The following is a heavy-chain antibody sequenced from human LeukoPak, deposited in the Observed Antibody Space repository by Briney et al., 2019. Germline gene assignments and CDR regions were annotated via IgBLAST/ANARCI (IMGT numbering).Heavy chain of an antibody. CDR1: GFTFSSYA. D-gene: IGHD2-2*03. V-gene: IGHV3-9*01. CDR3: AKDSGYCSSTSCYRDWYFDL. J-gene: IGHJ2*01. CDR2: ISWNSGSI. Sequence: GGSLRLSCAASGFTFSSYAMSWVRQAPGKGLEWVSGISWNSGSIGYADSVKGRFTISRDNAKNSLYLQMNSLRAEDTALYYCAKDSGYCSSTSCYRDWYFDLWGRGTLVTVSS.